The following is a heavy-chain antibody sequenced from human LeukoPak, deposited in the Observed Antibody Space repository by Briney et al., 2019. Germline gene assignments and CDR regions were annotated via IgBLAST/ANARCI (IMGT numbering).Heavy chain of an antibody. V-gene: IGHV1-24*01. CDR1: GYTLTELS. CDR2: FDPEDGET. CDR3: ATDLMGSGSYYKAPYLDY. J-gene: IGHJ4*02. D-gene: IGHD3-10*01. Sequence: ASVKVSCKVSGYTLTELSMHWVRQAPGKGLEWMGGFDPEDGETIYAQKFQGRVTMTEDTSTDTAYMELSSLRSEDTAVYYCATDLMGSGSYYKAPYLDYWGQGTLVTVSS.